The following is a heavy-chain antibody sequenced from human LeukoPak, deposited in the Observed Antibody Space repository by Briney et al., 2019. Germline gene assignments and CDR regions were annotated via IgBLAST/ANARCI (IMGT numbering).Heavy chain of an antibody. D-gene: IGHD3-22*01. CDR2: SSSSGSTI. CDR3: AEDSSGYNDAFDI. V-gene: IGHV3-11*01. J-gene: IGHJ3*02. Sequence: PGGSLRLSCAASGFTFSNYYMSWIRQAPGKGLEWVSYSSSSGSTIYYADSVKGRFTISRDNSKNTLYLQMNSLRAEDTAVYYCAEDSSGYNDAFDIWGQGTMVTVSS. CDR1: GFTFSNYY.